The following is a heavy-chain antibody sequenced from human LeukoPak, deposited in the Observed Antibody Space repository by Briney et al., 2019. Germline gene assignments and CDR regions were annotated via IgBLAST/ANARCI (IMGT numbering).Heavy chain of an antibody. J-gene: IGHJ4*02. Sequence: SGTLSLTCTVSGGSISSYYWSWIRQPAGKGLEWIGRIYTSGSTNYNPSLKSRVTMSVDTSKNQFSLKLSSVTAADTAVYYCAREWWVTTVTQIDYWGQGTLVTVSS. V-gene: IGHV4-4*07. D-gene: IGHD4-11*01. CDR1: GGSISSYY. CDR3: AREWWVTTVTQIDY. CDR2: IYTSGST.